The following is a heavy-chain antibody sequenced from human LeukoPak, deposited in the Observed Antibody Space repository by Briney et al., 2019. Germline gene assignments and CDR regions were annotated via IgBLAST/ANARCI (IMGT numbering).Heavy chain of an antibody. CDR2: VFHSGVT. CDR1: GDSITSYY. CDR3: ATRADWFDP. V-gene: IGHV4-59*12. J-gene: IGHJ5*02. Sequence: PSETPSLTCSVSGDSITSYYWSWIRQPPGRGLEWIGYVFHSGVTNYNPSLKSRVTLSLDTSKNQFSLKLKSVTAADTAVYFCATRADWFDPWGQGTLVTVSS.